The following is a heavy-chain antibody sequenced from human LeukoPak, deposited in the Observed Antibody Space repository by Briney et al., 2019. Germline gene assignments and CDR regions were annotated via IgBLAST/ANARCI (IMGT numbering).Heavy chain of an antibody. CDR2: FDPENGET. D-gene: IGHD3-22*01. CDR3: APDRNYYDKPSDAFGI. J-gene: IGHJ3*02. V-gene: IGHV1-24*01. CDR1: GYTRIESS. Sequence: ASVKVSCKVSGYTRIESSMHWVRQAPGKGLEWMGSFDPENGETVYAQDFQGRFTMTEDSSTDTAYMELRSLKSDDTAVYYCAPDRNYYDKPSDAFGIRGQGTMVTVSS.